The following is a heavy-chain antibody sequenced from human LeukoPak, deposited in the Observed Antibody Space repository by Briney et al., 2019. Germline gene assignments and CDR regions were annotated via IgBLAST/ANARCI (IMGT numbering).Heavy chain of an antibody. J-gene: IGHJ5*02. D-gene: IGHD2-15*01. V-gene: IGHV1-2*02. CDR3: ARGVYCSGGSCYSRGVDWFDP. CDR2: INPNSGGT. Sequence: ASVKVSCKASGYTFTEYYMHWVRQAPGQGLEWMGWINPNSGGTNYAQSFQGRVTMTRDTSISTAYMELSRVRSDDTAVYYCARGVYCSGGSCYSRGVDWFDPWGQGTLVTVSS. CDR1: GYTFTEYY.